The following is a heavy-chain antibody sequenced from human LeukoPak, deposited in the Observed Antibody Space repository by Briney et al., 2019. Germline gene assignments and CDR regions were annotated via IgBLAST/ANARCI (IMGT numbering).Heavy chain of an antibody. CDR1: GYTLTELS. V-gene: IGHV1-24*01. CDR2: FDPEDGET. D-gene: IGHD2-8*02. J-gene: IGHJ4*02. Sequence: GASVKVSCKVSGYTLTELSMHWVRQAPGKGLEWMGGFDPEDGETIYAQKFQGRVTMTEDTSTDTAYMELSSLRSEDTAVYYCAGGFSGGGLPPAYFDYWGQGTLVTVSS. CDR3: AGGFSGGGLPPAYFDY.